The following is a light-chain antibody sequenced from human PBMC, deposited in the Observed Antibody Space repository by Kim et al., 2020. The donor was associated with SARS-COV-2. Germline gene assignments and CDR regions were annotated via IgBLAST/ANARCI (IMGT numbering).Light chain of an antibody. Sequence: SYELTQPPSVSVSPGQTARITCSGDALPKQYAYWYQQKPGQAPVLVIYKDSERPSGIPERFSGSSSGTTVTLTISGVQAEDEADYYCQSADSSGTYPRVF. V-gene: IGLV3-25*03. CDR1: ALPKQY. CDR3: QSADSSGTYPRV. J-gene: IGLJ3*02. CDR2: KDS.